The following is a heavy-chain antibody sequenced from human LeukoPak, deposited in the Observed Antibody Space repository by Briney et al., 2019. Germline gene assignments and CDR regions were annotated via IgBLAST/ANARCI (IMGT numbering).Heavy chain of an antibody. Sequence: KSSETLSLTYAVCGGSFSGYYWSWIRQPPGKGLEWIREINHSGSTNYNPFLKSRVTISVDTSKNQFSLKLSSVTAADTAVYYCASSDIVVVPAAIFVDWGQGTLVTVSS. CDR1: GGSFSGYY. V-gene: IGHV4-34*01. D-gene: IGHD2-2*01. J-gene: IGHJ4*02. CDR3: ASSDIVVVPAAIFVD. CDR2: INHSGST.